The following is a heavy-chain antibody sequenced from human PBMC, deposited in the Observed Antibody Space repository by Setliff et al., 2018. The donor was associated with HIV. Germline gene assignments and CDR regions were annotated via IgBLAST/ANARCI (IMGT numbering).Heavy chain of an antibody. CDR2: VGPENGKT. CDR1: GYTFADHF. CDR3: STNKWPMIRGVTAFDH. J-gene: IGHJ4*02. D-gene: IGHD3-10*01. Sequence: ASVKVSCKASGYTFADHFMYWVQQAPGKGLVYMGRVGPENGKTIYAEKFQGRLTITADTSTDTGYMELSSLTSHDTALYYCSTNKWPMIRGVTAFDHWGPGTLVTVSS. V-gene: IGHV1-69-2*01.